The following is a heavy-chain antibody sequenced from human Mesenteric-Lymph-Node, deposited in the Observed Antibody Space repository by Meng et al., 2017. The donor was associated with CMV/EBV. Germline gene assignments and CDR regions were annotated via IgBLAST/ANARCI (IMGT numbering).Heavy chain of an antibody. Sequence: ASVKVSCKASGYSFTGYYLHWVRQTPGQGLEWVGWINPNSSGTNYSQKFQGRVTMTRDTSIRTAYMELSRLRSDDTAVYYCARGHDILTDRDYHHHMDVWGQGTTVTVSS. J-gene: IGHJ6*02. CDR1: GYSFTGYY. V-gene: IGHV1-2*02. CDR2: INPNSSGT. D-gene: IGHD3-9*01. CDR3: ARGHDILTDRDYHHHMDV.